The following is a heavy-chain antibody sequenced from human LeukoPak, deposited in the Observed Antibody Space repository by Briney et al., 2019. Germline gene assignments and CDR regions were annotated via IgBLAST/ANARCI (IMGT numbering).Heavy chain of an antibody. CDR1: GGSISSYY. CDR3: ARESVVVPAAKDDAFDI. D-gene: IGHD2-2*01. J-gene: IGHJ3*02. V-gene: IGHV4-59*01. CDR2: IYYSGST. Sequence: SETLSLTCTVSGGSISSYYWSWIRQPPGKGLEWIGYIYYSGSTNYNPSLKSRVTISVDTSKNQFSLKLSSVIAADTAVYYCARESVVVPAAKDDAFDIWGQGTMVTVSS.